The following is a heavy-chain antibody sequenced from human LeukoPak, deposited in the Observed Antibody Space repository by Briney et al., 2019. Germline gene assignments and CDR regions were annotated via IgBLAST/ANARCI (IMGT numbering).Heavy chain of an antibody. J-gene: IGHJ4*02. CDR2: ISAYNGNT. CDR1: GYTFTNYG. Sequence: GASVKVSCKPSGYTFTNYGINWVRQAPGQGLEWMGWISAYNGNTNYAQKLQGRVTMTTDTSTSTAYMELRSLRSDDTAVYYCARDLDQYSGRFGGFGHDFWGQGTLVTVSS. V-gene: IGHV1-18*01. CDR3: ARDLDQYSGRFGGFGHDF. D-gene: IGHD1-26*01.